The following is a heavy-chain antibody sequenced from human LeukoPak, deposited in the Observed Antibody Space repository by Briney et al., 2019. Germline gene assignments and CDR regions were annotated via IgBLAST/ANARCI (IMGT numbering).Heavy chain of an antibody. CDR3: ARDRGGMVRGVITYYYYYGMDV. V-gene: IGHV3-21*01. J-gene: IGHJ6*04. CDR2: ISSSSSYI. D-gene: IGHD3-10*01. Sequence: GGSLRLSCAASGFTFGSYSMNWVRQAPGKGLEWVSSISSSSSYIYYADSVKGRFTISRDNAKNSLYLQMNSLRAEDTAVYYCARDRGGMVRGVITYYYYYGMDVWGKGTTVTVSS. CDR1: GFTFGSYS.